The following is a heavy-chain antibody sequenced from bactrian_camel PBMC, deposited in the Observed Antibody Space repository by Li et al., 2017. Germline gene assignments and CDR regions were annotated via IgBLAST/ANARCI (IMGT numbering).Heavy chain of an antibody. CDR1: AYTYSTHC. CDR3: AGDVRDKEGVWPLAESVYNN. D-gene: IGHD1*01. J-gene: IGHJ4*01. CDR2: LGISDGAT. Sequence: QLVESGGGSVQSGGSLRLSCAASAYTYSTHCMGWFRQAPGKEREGVAALGISDGATYYADSVKGRFTISQDNARNSVDPQMNSLKSEDTGVYYCAGDVRDKEGVWPLAESVYNNWGRGTQVTVS. V-gene: IGHV3S1*01.